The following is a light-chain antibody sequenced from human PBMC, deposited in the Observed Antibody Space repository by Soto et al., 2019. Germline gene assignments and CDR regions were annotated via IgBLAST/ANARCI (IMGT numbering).Light chain of an antibody. CDR1: QSVSSN. Sequence: IVMTQSPATLSVSPGERATLSCRASQSVSSNLAWYQQKPGQAPRLLIYGASTRATGIPARFSGSGSGTEFTLNISSLQSEDFAVYYCQKYNNWPINSGQGTRLEIK. J-gene: IGKJ5*01. CDR2: GAS. V-gene: IGKV3-15*01. CDR3: QKYNNWPIN.